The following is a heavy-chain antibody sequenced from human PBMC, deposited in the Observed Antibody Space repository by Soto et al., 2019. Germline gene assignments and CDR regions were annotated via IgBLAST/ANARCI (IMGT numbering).Heavy chain of an antibody. J-gene: IGHJ4*02. Sequence: ASVKVSCKPSGYAFTSYLLYWVRQAPGQRLEWMGWINTGNGNTKYSQKFQGRVTITRDTSASTAYMELSSLTSEDTAVYYCASGNCGYICYHDYWGQGTLVTASS. V-gene: IGHV1-3*04. CDR2: INTGNGNT. CDR1: GYAFTSYL. CDR3: ASGNCGYICYHDY. D-gene: IGHD5-12*01.